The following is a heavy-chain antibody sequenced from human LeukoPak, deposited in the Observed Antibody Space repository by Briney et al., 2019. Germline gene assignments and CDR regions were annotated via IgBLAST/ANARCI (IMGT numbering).Heavy chain of an antibody. CDR1: GGTFSSYA. J-gene: IGHJ4*02. Sequence: SVKVSCKASGGTFSSYAISWVRQAPGQGLEWMGRIIAILGIANYAQKFQGRVTITADKSTSIAYMELSRLRSEDTAVYYCASGQLYTADYWGQGTLVTVSS. V-gene: IGHV1-69*04. D-gene: IGHD2-2*01. CDR2: IIAILGIA. CDR3: ASGQLYTADY.